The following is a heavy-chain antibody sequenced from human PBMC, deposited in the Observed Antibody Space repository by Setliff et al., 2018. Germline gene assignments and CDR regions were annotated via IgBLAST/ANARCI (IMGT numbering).Heavy chain of an antibody. CDR1: GFTFSSYS. CDR3: VRALAYYYMDV. J-gene: IGHJ6*03. Sequence: GGSLRLSCEASGFTFSSYSMNWVRQAPGKGLEWVAHISYSSGSISYADSVKGRFTISRDNAKNSLYLQMNSLRSEDTAIYYCVRALAYYYMDVWGKGTTVTVSS. CDR2: ISYSSGSI. V-gene: IGHV3-48*01.